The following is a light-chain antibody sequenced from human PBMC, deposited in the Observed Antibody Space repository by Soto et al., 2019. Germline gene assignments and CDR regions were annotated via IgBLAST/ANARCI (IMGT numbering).Light chain of an antibody. J-gene: IGKJ1*01. CDR2: GAS. CDR3: QQYGRT. V-gene: IGKV3-20*01. CDR1: QSVSSSY. Sequence: EIVLTQSPGTLSLSPGERATLSCRASQSVSSSYLAWYQQKHGQAPRLLIYGASSRATGIPDRFSGSGSGTDFTLTISRLEPEDFAVYYCQQYGRTFGQGTKVDIK.